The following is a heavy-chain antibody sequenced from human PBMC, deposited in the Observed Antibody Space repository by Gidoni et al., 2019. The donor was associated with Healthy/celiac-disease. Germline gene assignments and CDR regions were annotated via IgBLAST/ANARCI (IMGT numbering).Heavy chain of an antibody. V-gene: IGHV4-34*01. CDR1: GGSFRGYY. CDR2: INPSGST. Sequence: QVQLQQWGAGLLKPSETLSLTCAVYGGSFRGYYWSWIRQPPGKGLEWIGEINPSGSTNYNPSLKSRVTISVDTSKNQFSLKLSSVTAADTAVYYCARLQSTFGGVIVHRGWYFDLWGRGTLVTVSS. D-gene: IGHD3-16*02. J-gene: IGHJ2*01. CDR3: ARLQSTFGGVIVHRGWYFDL.